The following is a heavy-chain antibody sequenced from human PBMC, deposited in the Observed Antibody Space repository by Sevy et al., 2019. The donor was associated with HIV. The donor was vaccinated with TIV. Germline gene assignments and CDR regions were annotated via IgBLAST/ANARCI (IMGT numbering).Heavy chain of an antibody. CDR2: ISSIGSTI. Sequence: GGSLRLSCAASGFTFSSYEMNWVRQAPGKGLEWVSYISSIGSTISYADSVKGRLTISRDNAKNSLYLQMNSLRAEDTALYYCASSGWYQGYLQHWGQGTLVTVSS. CDR3: ASSGWYQGYLQH. V-gene: IGHV3-48*03. D-gene: IGHD6-19*01. J-gene: IGHJ1*01. CDR1: GFTFSSYE.